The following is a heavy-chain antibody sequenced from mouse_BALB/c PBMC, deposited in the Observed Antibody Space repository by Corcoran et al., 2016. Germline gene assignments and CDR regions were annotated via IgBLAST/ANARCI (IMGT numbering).Heavy chain of an antibody. CDR1: GYSFTDYY. J-gene: IGHJ2*01. D-gene: IGHD1-1*01. Sequence: EVQLQQSGPELVKPGASVKISCKASGYSFTDYYMHWVKQSHVKSLEWIGRINPYNGATSYNQNFKDKASLTVDKSSSTAYMELHSLTSEDSAVYYCARYYGSSFDYWGQGTTLTVSS. V-gene: IGHV1-26*01. CDR2: INPYNGAT. CDR3: ARYYGSSFDY.